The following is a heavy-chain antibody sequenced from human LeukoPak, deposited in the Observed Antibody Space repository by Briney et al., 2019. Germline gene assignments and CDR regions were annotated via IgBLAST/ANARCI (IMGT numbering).Heavy chain of an antibody. CDR1: GFTFSSYS. Sequence: GGSLRLSCAASGFTFSSYSMNWVRQAPGKGLEWVSSISSSSSYIYYADSVKGRFTISRDNAKNSLYLQMNSLRAEDTAVYYCASGLSGYRPSDYWGQGTLVTVSS. J-gene: IGHJ4*02. CDR3: ASGLSGYRPSDY. D-gene: IGHD5-12*01. V-gene: IGHV3-21*01. CDR2: ISSSSSYI.